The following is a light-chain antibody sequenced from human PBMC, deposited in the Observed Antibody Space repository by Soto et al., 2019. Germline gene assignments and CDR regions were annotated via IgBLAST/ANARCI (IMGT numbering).Light chain of an antibody. CDR3: QQYRSSPLT. CDR1: QSVNNN. CDR2: AAS. Sequence: EIVMTQSPATLSVSPGEGATLSCRASQSVNNNLAWYQQKPGQAPRLLIYAASSRTAGIPARFTGSGSGTEFTLTSSSLQSADFGVYYCQQYRSSPLTFGGGTKVEIK. V-gene: IGKV3-15*01. J-gene: IGKJ4*01.